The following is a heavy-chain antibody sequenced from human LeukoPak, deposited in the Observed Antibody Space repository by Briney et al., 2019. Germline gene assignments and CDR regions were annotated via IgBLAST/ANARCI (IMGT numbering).Heavy chain of an antibody. J-gene: IGHJ4*02. CDR2: IIPIFGTA. V-gene: IGHV1-69*05. Sequence: SVKVSCKASGGTFSSYAISWVRQAPGQGLEWMGRIIPIFGTANYAQKFQGRVTITTDESTSTAYMELSSLRSEATAVYYCAREERETGDPWFDYWGQGTLVTVSS. CDR3: AREERETGDPWFDY. D-gene: IGHD7-27*01. CDR1: GGTFSSYA.